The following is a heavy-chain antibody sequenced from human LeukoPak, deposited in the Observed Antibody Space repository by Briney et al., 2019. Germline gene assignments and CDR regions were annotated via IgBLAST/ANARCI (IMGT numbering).Heavy chain of an antibody. J-gene: IGHJ6*03. Sequence: GGSLRLSCAASGFTFSSYAMSWVRQAPGKGLEWVSYISSSSSTIYYADSVKGRFTISRDNAKNSLYLQMNSLRAEDTAVYYCARQGYCSSTSCYDPYYYYMDVWGKRTTVTVSS. V-gene: IGHV3-48*01. CDR3: ARQGYCSSTSCYDPYYYYMDV. D-gene: IGHD2-2*01. CDR1: GFTFSSYA. CDR2: ISSSSSTI.